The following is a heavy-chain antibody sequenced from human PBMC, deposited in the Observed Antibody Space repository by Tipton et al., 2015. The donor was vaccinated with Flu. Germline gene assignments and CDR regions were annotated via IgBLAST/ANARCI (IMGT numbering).Heavy chain of an antibody. D-gene: IGHD3-3*01. Sequence: GSLRLSCAASGFTFDWYWMSWVRQAPGKGLEWVANIKQDGGEKYYVASVKGRFTISRDNAKNSLYLQMNSLRDEDTAVYYCARKDFWGADGSSEYLHHWGQGTLVTVSS. CDR1: GFTFDWYW. V-gene: IGHV3-7*01. CDR2: IKQDGGEK. J-gene: IGHJ1*01. CDR3: ARKDFWGADGSSEYLHH.